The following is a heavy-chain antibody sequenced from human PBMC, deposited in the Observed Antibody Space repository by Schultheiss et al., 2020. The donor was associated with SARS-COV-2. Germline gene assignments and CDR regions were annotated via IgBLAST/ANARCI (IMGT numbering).Heavy chain of an antibody. CDR1: GGSISSSSYY. J-gene: IGHJ4*02. Sequence: SQTLSLTCTVSGGSISSSSYYWGWIRQPPGKGLEWIGYIYYSGSTYYNPSLKSRVTISVDTSKNQFSLKLSSVTAADTAMYYCARHYSGYSSGWYAFDYWGQGTLITVSS. V-gene: IGHV4-39*01. CDR3: ARHYSGYSSGWYAFDY. CDR2: IYYSGST. D-gene: IGHD6-19*01.